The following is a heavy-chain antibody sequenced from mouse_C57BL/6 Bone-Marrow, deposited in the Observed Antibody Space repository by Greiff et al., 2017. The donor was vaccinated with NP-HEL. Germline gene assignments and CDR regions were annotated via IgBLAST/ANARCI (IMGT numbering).Heavy chain of an antibody. CDR2: ISYDGSN. CDR1: GYSITSGYY. Sequence: EVQRVESGPGLVKPSQSLSLTCSVTGYSITSGYYWNWIRQFPGNKLEWMGYISYDGSNNYNPSLKNRISITRDTSKNQFFLKLNSVTTEDTATYYCASYDYFAYWGQGTLVTVSA. CDR3: ASYDYFAY. V-gene: IGHV3-6*01. D-gene: IGHD2-4*01. J-gene: IGHJ3*01.